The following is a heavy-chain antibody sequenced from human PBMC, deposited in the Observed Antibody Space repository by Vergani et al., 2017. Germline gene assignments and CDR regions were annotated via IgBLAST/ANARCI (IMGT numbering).Heavy chain of an antibody. D-gene: IGHD3/OR15-3a*01. V-gene: IGHV4-30-2*01. Sequence: QLQLQESDSRLVNPSQTLSLTCTLSGDAISRGTYSWNWVRQPPGKPLEWIGSVYYSGTTYYNPSLGGRVTMSIDKSKNHFSLTLTSVTAADSAFYFCARGQTGYSRDWSTYFFYMDVWGKGTTVTVSS. CDR2: VYYSGTT. J-gene: IGHJ6*03. CDR3: ARGQTGYSRDWSTYFFYMDV. CDR1: GDAISRGTYS.